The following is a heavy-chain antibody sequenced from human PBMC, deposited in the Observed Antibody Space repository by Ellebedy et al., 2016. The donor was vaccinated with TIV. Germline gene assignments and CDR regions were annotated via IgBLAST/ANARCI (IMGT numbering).Heavy chain of an antibody. Sequence: GGSLRLSCAASGFTFSNFAMHWVRQAPGKGLEWLSVISGGGDRTYHADSVKGRLTITRDNSKNTLYLQVDRVTAEDTAVYYCAKGTSSGFNYDRVGCEYWGQGTLVTVSP. D-gene: IGHD3-22*01. V-gene: IGHV3-23*01. CDR2: ISGGGDRT. CDR1: GFTFSNFA. J-gene: IGHJ4*02. CDR3: AKGTSSGFNYDRVGCEY.